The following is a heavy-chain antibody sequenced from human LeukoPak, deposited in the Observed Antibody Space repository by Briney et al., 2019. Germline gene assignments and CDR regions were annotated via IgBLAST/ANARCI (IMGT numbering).Heavy chain of an antibody. CDR2: ISSNGGST. V-gene: IGHV3-64*01. Sequence: PGGSLRLSCAASGFTFSSYAIHWVRQAPGKGLEYVSAISSNGGSTYYANSVKGRFTISRDNSKNTLYLQMGSLRAEDMAAYYCAIVRLSGSYFFEYWGQGTLVTVSS. CDR1: GFTFSSYA. CDR3: AIVRLSGSYFFEY. J-gene: IGHJ4*02. D-gene: IGHD1-26*01.